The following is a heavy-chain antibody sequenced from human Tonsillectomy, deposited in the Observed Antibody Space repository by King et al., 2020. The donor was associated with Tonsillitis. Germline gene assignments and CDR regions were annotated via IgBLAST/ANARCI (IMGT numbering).Heavy chain of an antibody. J-gene: IGHJ4*02. V-gene: IGHV3-7*04. CDR3: ARDQAYTSFDY. D-gene: IGHD6-19*01. CDR1: EFTFSSSW. CDR2: IKPDGSEK. Sequence: VQLVESGGGLVQPGGSLKLSCAASEFTFSSSWMTWVRQAPGKGLQWVATIKPDGSEKYYADSVEGRFTVSRDNDKNSLDLQMNSLRSEDTALYYCARDQAYTSFDYWGQGTLVSVSS.